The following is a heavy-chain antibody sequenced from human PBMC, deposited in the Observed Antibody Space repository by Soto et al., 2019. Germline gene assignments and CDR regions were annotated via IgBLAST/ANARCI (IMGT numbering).Heavy chain of an antibody. CDR3: VSPGDYDAFDI. V-gene: IGHV3-33*01. J-gene: IGHJ3*02. CDR1: GFTFSSYG. CDR2: IWYDGSNK. D-gene: IGHD4-17*01. Sequence: GGSLRLSCAASGFTFSSYGMHWVRQAPGKGLEWVAVIWYDGSNKYYADSVKGRFTISRDNSKNTLYLQMNSLRAEDTAVYYCVSPGDYDAFDIWGQETMVTVSS.